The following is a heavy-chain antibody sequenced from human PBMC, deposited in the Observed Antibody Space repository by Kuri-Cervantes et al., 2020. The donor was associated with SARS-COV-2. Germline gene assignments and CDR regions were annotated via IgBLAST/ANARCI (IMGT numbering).Heavy chain of an antibody. J-gene: IGHJ4*02. CDR1: GFTFSSYS. CDR2: ISGSSSYI. V-gene: IGHV3-21*01. Sequence: GESLKISCAASGFTFSSYSMNWVRQAPGKGLEWISSISGSSSYIYYANSVKGRFTISSDNDKNSLYLQMNSLRAEDTAVYYCARDRGVRGGYFDYWGQGTLVTVSS. D-gene: IGHD3-10*01. CDR3: ARDRGVRGGYFDY.